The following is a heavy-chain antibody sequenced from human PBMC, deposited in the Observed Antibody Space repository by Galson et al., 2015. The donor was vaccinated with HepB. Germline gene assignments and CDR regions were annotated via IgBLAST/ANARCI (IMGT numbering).Heavy chain of an antibody. CDR2: ISHSGTTV. CDR1: GFTFSDYY. V-gene: IGHV3-11*04. Sequence: SLRLSCAASGFTFSDYYMSWMRQAPGKGLEWLSYISHSGTTVYPADSVKGRFIISRDNAKNLLYLQMNSLRAEDTAVYYCTRIALSGSYWYFDYWGQGSLVTVSS. J-gene: IGHJ4*02. CDR3: TRIALSGSYWYFDY. D-gene: IGHD1-26*01.